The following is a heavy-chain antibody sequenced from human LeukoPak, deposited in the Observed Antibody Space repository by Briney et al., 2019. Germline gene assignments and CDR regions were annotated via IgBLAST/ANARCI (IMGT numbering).Heavy chain of an antibody. Sequence: PSETLSLTCTVSGGSISSYYWSWIRQPPGKGLEWIGYIYYSGSTNYNPSLKSRVTISVDTSKNQFSLKLSSVTAADTAVYYCARAPTMTTVTTEWFDPWGQGTLVTVSS. D-gene: IGHD4-11*01. CDR1: GGSISSYY. V-gene: IGHV4-59*08. J-gene: IGHJ5*02. CDR2: IYYSGST. CDR3: ARAPTMTTVTTEWFDP.